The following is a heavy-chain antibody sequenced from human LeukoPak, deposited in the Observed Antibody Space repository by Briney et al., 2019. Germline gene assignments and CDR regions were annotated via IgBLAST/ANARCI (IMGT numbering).Heavy chain of an antibody. D-gene: IGHD5-12*01. Sequence: SLKGRFTISRDNAKNSLYLQMNSLRAEDTAVYYCARARGTVAIDYWGQGTLVTVSS. CDR3: ARARGTVAIDY. V-gene: IGHV3-11*04. J-gene: IGHJ4*02.